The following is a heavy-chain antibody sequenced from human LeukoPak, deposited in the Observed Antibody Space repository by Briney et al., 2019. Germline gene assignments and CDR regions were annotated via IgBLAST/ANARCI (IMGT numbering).Heavy chain of an antibody. V-gene: IGHV4-31*03. Sequence: SQTLSLTCTVSGASITSENYYWSWIRQHPGKGLEWIGYIRYSGSTYHNPSLKSRLAISVDTSRNQFSLDLSSVTAADTAVYHCARGFYYDNYMDVWGNGTTVTVSS. CDR2: IRYSGST. J-gene: IGHJ6*03. D-gene: IGHD3-22*01. CDR3: ARGFYYDNYMDV. CDR1: GASITSENYY.